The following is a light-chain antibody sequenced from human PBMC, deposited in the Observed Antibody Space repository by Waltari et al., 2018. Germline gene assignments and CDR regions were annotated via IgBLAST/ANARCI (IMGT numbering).Light chain of an antibody. J-gene: IGKJ1*01. CDR2: AAS. CDR3: QQYYTPGWT. CDR1: QGISSY. Sequence: AIRMTQSPSSFSASTGDRVTITCRASQGISSYLAWYQQKPGKAPKLLIYAASTLQSGVPSRFSGSGSGTDFTLTISCLQSEDFATYYCQQYYTPGWTFGQGTKVEIE. V-gene: IGKV1-8*01.